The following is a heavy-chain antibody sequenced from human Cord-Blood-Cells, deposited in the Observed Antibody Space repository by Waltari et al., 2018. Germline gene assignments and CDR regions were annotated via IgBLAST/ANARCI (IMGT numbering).Heavy chain of an antibody. CDR1: GFTVTSHY. Sequence: EVQLVEFGGGLVQPGGSLRLSCAASGFTVTSHYMSGGRLAPGKGLEWVSVIYSGGSTYYADSVKGRFTISRHNSKNTLYRQMNSLRAEDTAVYYCASSSYWYFDLWGRGTLVTVSS. CDR2: IYSGGST. CDR3: ASSSYWYFDL. J-gene: IGHJ2*01. V-gene: IGHV3-53*04.